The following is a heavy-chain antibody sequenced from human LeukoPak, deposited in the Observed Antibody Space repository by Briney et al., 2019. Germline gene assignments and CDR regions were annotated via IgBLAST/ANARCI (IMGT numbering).Heavy chain of an antibody. D-gene: IGHD5-18*01. CDR1: GFSVSSNY. CDR3: ASSRGYNSGYRALELPPSPID. J-gene: IGHJ4*02. V-gene: IGHV3-53*01. CDR2: NSGGNT. Sequence: PGGSLRLSCAASGFSVSSNYMSWVRQTPGKGLECVSLNSGGNTYYADSVKGRFTISRDHSKNTLYLQMNTLRAEDTAVYYCASSRGYNSGYRALELPPSPIDWGQGTLVTVSS.